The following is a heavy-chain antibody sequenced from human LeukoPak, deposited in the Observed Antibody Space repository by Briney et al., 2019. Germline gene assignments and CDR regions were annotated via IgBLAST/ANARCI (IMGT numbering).Heavy chain of an antibody. V-gene: IGHV3-66*01. CDR3: ARDRPKGDYDSSGYF. CDR1: GFTVSSNY. D-gene: IGHD3-22*01. Sequence: GGSLRLSCAASGFTVSSNYMSWVRQAPGKGLEWVSVIYSGGSTYYADSVKGRFTISRDNSKNTLYLQMNSLRAEDTAVCYCARDRPKGDYDSSGYFWGQGTLVTVSS. J-gene: IGHJ4*02. CDR2: IYSGGST.